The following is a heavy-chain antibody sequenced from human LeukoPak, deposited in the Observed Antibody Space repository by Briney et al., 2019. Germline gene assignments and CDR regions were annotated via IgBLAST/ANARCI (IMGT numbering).Heavy chain of an antibody. CDR3: ARDRSSSYTRDWFDP. CDR2: IYNSESI. CDR1: GGSISGYY. J-gene: IGHJ5*02. V-gene: IGHV4-4*07. Sequence: SETLSLTCTVSGGSISGYYWSWIRQPAGKGLEWIGRIYNSESINYNPSLKSRVTMSIDTSKNQFSLKLNSVTAAGTAVYYCARDRSSSYTRDWFDPWGQGVLVTVSS. D-gene: IGHD6-13*01.